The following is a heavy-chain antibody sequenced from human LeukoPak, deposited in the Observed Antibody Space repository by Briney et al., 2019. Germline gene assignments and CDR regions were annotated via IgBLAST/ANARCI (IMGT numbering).Heavy chain of an antibody. D-gene: IGHD3-10*01. V-gene: IGHV3-33*01. J-gene: IGHJ6*02. CDR1: GFTFSSYG. Sequence: GGSLRLSCAASGFTFSSYGMHWVRQAPGKGLEWVAVIWYDGSNKYYADSVKGRFTISRDNSKNTLYLQMNSLRAEDTAVYYCARDQPLWFGGYHYGMDVWGQGTTVTVSS. CDR2: IWYDGSNK. CDR3: ARDQPLWFGGYHYGMDV.